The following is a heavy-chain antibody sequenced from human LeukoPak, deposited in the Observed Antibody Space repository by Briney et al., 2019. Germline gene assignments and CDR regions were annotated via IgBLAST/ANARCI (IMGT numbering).Heavy chain of an antibody. CDR1: GFTFSTSW. J-gene: IGHJ4*02. Sequence: AGGSLRLSCAASGFTFSTSWMHWVRQAPGKGLVWVSLIYSDESSTRYADSVKGRFTISRDNAKNTLYLQMNSLRAEDTAVYYCARGNSGTFDYWGQGTLVTVSS. CDR2: IYSDESST. CDR3: ARGNSGTFDY. D-gene: IGHD1-26*01. V-gene: IGHV3-74*01.